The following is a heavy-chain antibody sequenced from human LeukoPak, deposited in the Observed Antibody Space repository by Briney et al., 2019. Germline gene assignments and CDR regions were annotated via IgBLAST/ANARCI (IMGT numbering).Heavy chain of an antibody. D-gene: IGHD5-24*01. CDR3: ATDRDGYRKNWYRFHY. CDR1: EFIFRNYW. CDR2: IKHDGTET. V-gene: IGHV3-7*04. J-gene: IGHJ4*02. Sequence: GGSLRLSCAASEFIFRNYWMIWVRQGPGKGLEGVANIKHDGTETNYVDSVKGRFTISRDNAKKSLYLQMNSLRAEDSAVYYCATDRDGYRKNWYRFHYWGQGTRVAVSS.